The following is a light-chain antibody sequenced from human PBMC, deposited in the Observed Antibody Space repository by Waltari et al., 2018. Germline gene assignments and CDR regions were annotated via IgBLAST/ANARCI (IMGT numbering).Light chain of an antibody. CDR2: GAS. CDR1: QSISNY. CDR3: QQTYSTPPWT. V-gene: IGKV1-39*01. J-gene: IGKJ1*01. Sequence: DIQMTQSPSSLSASVGDRVTITCRASQSISNYLNWYQQKPGKAPKFLIYGASSLQSGVPSRFSVSGSGTDFTRTISSLQPEDFASYYCQQTYSTPPWTFGQGTKVEIK.